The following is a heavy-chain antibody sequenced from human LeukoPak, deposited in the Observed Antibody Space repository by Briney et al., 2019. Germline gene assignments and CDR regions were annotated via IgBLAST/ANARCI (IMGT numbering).Heavy chain of an antibody. CDR2: IYHSGST. CDR1: GYSISSGYY. Sequence: SETLSLTCAVSGYSISSGYYWGWIRQPPGKGLEWIGSIYHSGSTYYNPSLKSRVTISVDTSKNQFSLKLSSVTAADTAVYYCARRAARKTAARYYMDVWGKGTTVTVSS. J-gene: IGHJ6*03. V-gene: IGHV4-38-2*01. CDR3: ARRAARKTAARYYMDV. D-gene: IGHD1-14*01.